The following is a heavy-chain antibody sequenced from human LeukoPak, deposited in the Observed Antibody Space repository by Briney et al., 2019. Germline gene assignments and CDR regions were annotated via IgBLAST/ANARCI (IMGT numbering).Heavy chain of an antibody. V-gene: IGHV1-8*01. CDR3: ARHGYSYGYGYYYYMDV. D-gene: IGHD5-18*01. CDR2: MNPNSGNT. Sequence: ASVKVSCKASGYTFTSYDINLVRQATGQGLEWMGWMNPNSGNTGYAQKFQGRVTITRNTSISTDYMELSSLRSEDRAVYYCARHGYSYGYGYYYYMDVWGKGTTVTVSS. J-gene: IGHJ6*03. CDR1: GYTFTSYD.